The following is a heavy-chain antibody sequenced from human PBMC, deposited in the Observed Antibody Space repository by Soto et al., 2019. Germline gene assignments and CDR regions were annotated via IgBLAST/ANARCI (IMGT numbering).Heavy chain of an antibody. CDR1: GFTFNNAW. CDR3: STIGEYRRPPLDY. Sequence: EVQLVESGGGLVKPGGSLRLSCAASGFTFNNAWVSWVRQAPGKGLEWVGRIKSKADGGTIDYAAPVKDRFTISRDDSKNMLYLQMNSLKTEDTAVYYCSTIGEYRRPPLDYWGLGTRVAVTS. J-gene: IGHJ4*02. D-gene: IGHD3-10*01. CDR2: IKSKADGGTI. V-gene: IGHV3-15*01.